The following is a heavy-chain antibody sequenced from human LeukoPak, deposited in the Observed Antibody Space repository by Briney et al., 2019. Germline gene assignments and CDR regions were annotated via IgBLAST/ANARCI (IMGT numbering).Heavy chain of an antibody. CDR1: ARSISSSSYD. D-gene: IGHD5-18*01. J-gene: IGHJ4*02. CDR3: ARQSTAMVTFDY. Sequence: PSDTLSPTCTPAARSISSSSYDCGWLRQPPWNGLEWIGSIYYSGGTYCNPSLKSRVTISVDTYKNQFSLKLSSVTAADTAVYYCARQSTAMVTFDYWGQGTLVTVSS. CDR2: IYYSGGT. V-gene: IGHV4-39*01.